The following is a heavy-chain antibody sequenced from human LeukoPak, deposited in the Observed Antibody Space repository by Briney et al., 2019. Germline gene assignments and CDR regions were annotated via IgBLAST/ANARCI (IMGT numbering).Heavy chain of an antibody. J-gene: IGHJ3*02. CDR3: ARWPTTQGTFDI. CDR2: ISSSGST. CDR1: SGSISTYY. V-gene: IGHV4-4*07. Sequence: SETLSLTCTVSSGSISTYYWNWIRQPAGKGLEWIGRISSSGSTNYNASLKSRVTLPIDTSKNQFSLKLTSVTAADTAVYYCARWPTTQGTFDIWGQGTMVTVSS. D-gene: IGHD1-1*01.